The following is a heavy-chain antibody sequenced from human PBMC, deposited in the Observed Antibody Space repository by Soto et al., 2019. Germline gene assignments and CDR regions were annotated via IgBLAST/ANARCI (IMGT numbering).Heavy chain of an antibody. CDR2: IIAPYGTT. D-gene: IGHD1-20*01. CDR1: GYTFTSYY. CDR3: ARGITLPTPLDY. Sequence: ASVKVSCKASGYTFTSYYMHWVRQAPGQRPEWMGVIIAPYGTTNYAQKFQGRVTITRDTSASTAYMELSSLRSEDTAVYYCARGITLPTPLDYWGQGTLVTVSS. V-gene: IGHV1-3*01. J-gene: IGHJ4*02.